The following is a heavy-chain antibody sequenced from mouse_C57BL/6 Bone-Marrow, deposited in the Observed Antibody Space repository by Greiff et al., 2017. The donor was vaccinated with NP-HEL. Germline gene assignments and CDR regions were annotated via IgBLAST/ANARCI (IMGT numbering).Heavy chain of an antibody. J-gene: IGHJ3*01. CDR1: GYTFTSYW. CDR2: IHPNSGST. Sequence: QVQLQQPGAELVKPGASVKLSCKASGYTFTSYWMHWVKQRPGQGLEWIGMIHPNSGSTNYNEKFKSKATLTVDKSSSTAYMQLSSLTSEDSAVYDCARSRQLRFPFAYWGQGTLVTVSA. D-gene: IGHD3-2*02. V-gene: IGHV1-64*01. CDR3: ARSRQLRFPFAY.